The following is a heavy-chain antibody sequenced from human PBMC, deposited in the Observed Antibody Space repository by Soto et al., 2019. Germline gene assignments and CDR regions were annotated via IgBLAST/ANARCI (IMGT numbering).Heavy chain of an antibody. CDR3: AKARGLTTTGYWYFDL. CDR1: GFTFTSYW. Sequence: GGSLRLSCAASGFTFTSYWMTWVRQAPGKGLEWVATISRSGGSTYYVGSVKGRFTISRDNAKNTLYLQMNSLRAEDTAVYYCAKARGLTTTGYWYFDLWGRGTLITVSS. V-gene: IGHV3-23*01. D-gene: IGHD4-4*01. CDR2: ISRSGGST. J-gene: IGHJ2*01.